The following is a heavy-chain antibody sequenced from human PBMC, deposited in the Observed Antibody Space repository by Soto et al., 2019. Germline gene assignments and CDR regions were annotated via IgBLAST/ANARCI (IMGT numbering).Heavy chain of an antibody. V-gene: IGHV4-34*01. D-gene: IGHD2-8*02. CDR2: INHSGST. J-gene: IGHJ4*02. CDR1: GGSFSGYS. CDR3: ARDKITGLFDY. Sequence: QVQLQQWGAGLLKPSETLSLTCAVYGGSFSGYSWTWIRQPPGTGLEWIGEINHSGSTNYNPSLKSRVTISVDTSKNQFSLKLTAVTGADTAVYYCARDKITGLFDYWGQGTLVTVSS.